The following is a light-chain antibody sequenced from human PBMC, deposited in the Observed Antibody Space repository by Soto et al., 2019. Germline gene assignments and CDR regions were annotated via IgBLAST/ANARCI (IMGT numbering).Light chain of an antibody. CDR3: QQRGSWPLT. J-gene: IGKJ4*01. CDR2: EAS. Sequence: EIVLTQSPAPLSLSPGARATLSLRASQSVSTSLACYQQKPGQAPRLLIYEASNRATGIPARFSGSGSGTGFTLTISSLEPEDFAVYYCQQRGSWPLTFGGRTKVVIK. CDR1: QSVSTS. V-gene: IGKV3-11*01.